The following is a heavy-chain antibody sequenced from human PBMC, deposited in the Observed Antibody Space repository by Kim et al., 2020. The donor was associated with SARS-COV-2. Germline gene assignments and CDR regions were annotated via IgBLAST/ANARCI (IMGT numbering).Heavy chain of an antibody. V-gene: IGHV1-18*01. J-gene: IGHJ4*02. D-gene: IGHD4-17*01. Sequence: TKYAQKVQGRVTMTTDTSTNTADMERWSLRSDDTAMYYCARGAYGDVSFDYWGQGTLVTVSS. CDR2: T. CDR3: ARGAYGDVSFDY.